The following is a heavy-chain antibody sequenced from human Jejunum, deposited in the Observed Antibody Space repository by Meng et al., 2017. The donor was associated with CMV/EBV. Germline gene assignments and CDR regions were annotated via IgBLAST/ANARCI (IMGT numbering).Heavy chain of an antibody. CDR1: GGSMSSGDYF. J-gene: IGHJ4*02. CDR3: ARGRLQSEYFDY. CDR2: IYASGST. Sequence: QVQLQAAGPRLVKPSQTLSLTCTVSGGSMSSGDYFWTWIRQPAGKGLEWIGRIYASGSTSYHPSLESRLTISVDTSKNQFSLKMSSVTAADTAVYYCARGRLQSEYFDYWGQGTLVTVSS. V-gene: IGHV4-61*02. D-gene: IGHD5-24*01.